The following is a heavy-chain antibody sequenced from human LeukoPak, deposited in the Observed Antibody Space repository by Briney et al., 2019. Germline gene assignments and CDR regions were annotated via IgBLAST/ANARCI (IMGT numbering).Heavy chain of an antibody. Sequence: PSQTLSLTCTVSGGSISSGDCYWSWIRQPPGKGLEWIGYIYYSGSTYYNPSLKSRVTISVDTSKNQFSLKLSSVTAADTAVYYCARTYCSSTSCYTFDYWGQGTLVTVSS. CDR2: IYYSGST. D-gene: IGHD2-2*02. J-gene: IGHJ4*02. V-gene: IGHV4-30-4*08. CDR1: GGSISSGDCY. CDR3: ARTYCSSTSCYTFDY.